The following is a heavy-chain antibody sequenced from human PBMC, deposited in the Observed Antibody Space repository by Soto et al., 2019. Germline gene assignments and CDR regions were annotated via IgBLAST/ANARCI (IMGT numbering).Heavy chain of an antibody. CDR1: GYTFTSNY. D-gene: IGHD6-13*01. Sequence: ASVKVSCKASGYTFTSNYIHWVRRAPGQGLEWMGTINPSGGHTNYAQKFQGRVTLTRDTSTSTVYMDLRSLTSEDTAVYYCARDHSISSSGAWWLDPWGQGTLVTVSS. J-gene: IGHJ5*02. CDR3: ARDHSISSSGAWWLDP. V-gene: IGHV1-46*01. CDR2: INPSGGHT.